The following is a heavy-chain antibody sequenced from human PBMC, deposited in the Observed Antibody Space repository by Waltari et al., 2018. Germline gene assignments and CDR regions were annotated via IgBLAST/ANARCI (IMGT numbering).Heavy chain of an antibody. CDR1: GFPFSNYD. D-gene: IGHD3-9*01. V-gene: IGHV3-23*01. CDR3: AKRGGVAPGTGYFDY. Sequence: EVQLLESGGGLLQPGGALRLPCSASGFPFSNYDINWLRQAPGEGGEWFAAITGSQSARPGITFYEESVKGRCTISRDNSRNTAYLQMNSLRVDETAVYYCAKRGGVAPGTGYFDYWGQGAPVTVSS. CDR2: ITGSQSARPGIT. J-gene: IGHJ4*02.